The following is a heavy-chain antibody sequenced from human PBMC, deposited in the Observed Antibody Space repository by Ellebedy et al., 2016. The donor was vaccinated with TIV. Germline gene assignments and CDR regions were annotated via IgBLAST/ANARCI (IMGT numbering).Heavy chain of an antibody. V-gene: IGHV1-69*04. D-gene: IGHD5-24*01. CDR1: GGTFSSYA. J-gene: IGHJ2*01. CDR3: ARDSPILEMATPSISPDWYFDL. Sequence: AASVKVSCKASGGTFSSYAISWVRQAPGQGLEWMGRIIPILGIANYAQKFQGRVTITADKSTSTAYMELSSLRSEDTAVYYCARDSPILEMATPSISPDWYFDLWGRGTLVTVSS. CDR2: IIPILGIA.